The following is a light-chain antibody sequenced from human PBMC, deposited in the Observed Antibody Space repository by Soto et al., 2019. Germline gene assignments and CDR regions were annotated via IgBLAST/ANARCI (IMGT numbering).Light chain of an antibody. CDR1: QSGLYSAKNKNF. Sequence: APSPDSLXVYKQRTATLSSKSSQSGLYSAKNKNFLTWYKQKQGKHTXLXXXWASTRESGVHDRLNGSGSGKDLTLTINRRQDEDVGAYYCQQSFGNCTLTLGQGTKVDI. CDR2: WAS. V-gene: IGKV4-1*01. J-gene: IGKJ1*01. CDR3: QQSFGNCTLT.